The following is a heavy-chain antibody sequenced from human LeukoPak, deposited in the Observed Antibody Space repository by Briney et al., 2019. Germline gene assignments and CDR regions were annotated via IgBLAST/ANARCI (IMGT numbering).Heavy chain of an antibody. J-gene: IGHJ4*02. CDR2: IHSSGVT. D-gene: IGHD5-12*01. V-gene: IGHV4-59*01. Sequence: SETLSLTCSVSGDSIVNYYWSWIRQSPGKALEWLGYIHSSGVTNYNSYFKSRVTISVDTSKNQFSLKLNSVTAADTAVYSCARQTSAYPYYFDFWGQGTLVTVSS. CDR1: GDSIVNYY. CDR3: ARQTSAYPYYFDF.